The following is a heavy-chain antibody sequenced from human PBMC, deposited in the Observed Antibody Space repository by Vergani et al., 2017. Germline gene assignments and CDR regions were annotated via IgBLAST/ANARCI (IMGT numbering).Heavy chain of an antibody. V-gene: IGHV1-69*02. CDR3: ADVDTAMVTDY. D-gene: IGHD5-18*01. CDR1: GGTFSSYT. CDR2: IIPLLGIA. Sequence: QVQLVQSGAEVKKPGSSVKVSCKASGGTFSSYTISWVRQAPGQGLEWMGRIIPLLGIANYAQKFQGRVTITADKSTSTAYMELSSLRSEDTAVYYYADVDTAMVTDYWGQGTLVTVSS. J-gene: IGHJ4*02.